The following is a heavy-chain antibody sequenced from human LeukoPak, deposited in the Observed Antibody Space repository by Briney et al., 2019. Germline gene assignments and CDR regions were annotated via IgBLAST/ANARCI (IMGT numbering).Heavy chain of an antibody. Sequence: PSETLSLTCAVYGGSFSGYYWSWIRQPPGKGLEWIGEINHSGSTNYNPSLKSRVTISVDTSKNQFSLKLSSVTAADTAVYYCASLWGDCSSTSCHPLLGRNYYYYGMDVWGQGTTVTVSS. CDR1: GGSFSGYY. CDR2: INHSGST. D-gene: IGHD2-2*01. CDR3: ASLWGDCSSTSCHPLLGRNYYYYGMDV. J-gene: IGHJ6*02. V-gene: IGHV4-34*01.